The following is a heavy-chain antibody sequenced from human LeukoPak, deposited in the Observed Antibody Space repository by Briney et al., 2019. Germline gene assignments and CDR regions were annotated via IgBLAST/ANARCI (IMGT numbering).Heavy chain of an antibody. Sequence: SETLSLTCAVSGGSISSSNWWSWVRQPPGKGLEWIGEIYHSGSTNYNPSLKSRVTISVDKSKNQFSLKLSSVTAADTAVYYCAREFGLSSGWFDFWGQGTLVTVSS. J-gene: IGHJ5*01. CDR2: IYHSGST. D-gene: IGHD6-19*01. V-gene: IGHV4-4*02. CDR3: AREFGLSSGWFDF. CDR1: GGSISSSNW.